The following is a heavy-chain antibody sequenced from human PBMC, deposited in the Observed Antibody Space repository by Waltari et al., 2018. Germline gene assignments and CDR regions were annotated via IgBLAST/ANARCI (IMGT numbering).Heavy chain of an antibody. CDR3: ARPGRVGGGSLMGLDY. CDR1: GGSISSTRYY. V-gene: IGHV4-39*01. J-gene: IGHJ4*02. D-gene: IGHD2-15*01. Sequence: QLQLQESGPGLVKPSEPLSLICSIPGGSISSTRYYWGWIRQPPGKGLEWIGSFIYNGNTYYNPSLKSRISFFVDTSKNQFLLQLRSVTAADTAMYYCARPGRVGGGSLMGLDYWGQGTLVTVSS. CDR2: FIYNGNT.